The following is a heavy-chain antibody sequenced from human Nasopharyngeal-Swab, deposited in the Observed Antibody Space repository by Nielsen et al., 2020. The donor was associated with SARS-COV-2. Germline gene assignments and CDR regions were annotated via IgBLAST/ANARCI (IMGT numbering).Heavy chain of an antibody. J-gene: IGHJ4*02. CDR2: INPYSGDT. CDR1: GYFFTDYY. Sequence: ASVKVSCKASGYFFTDYYMHWVRQAPGQGLEWMGRINPYSGDTKYAQNFQSRVTVTRDTSINTVYVELSSLTSDDTAVYYCVRDDGDVPGITGSGPPGGFWGQGTLVTVSS. V-gene: IGHV1-2*06. CDR3: VRDDGDVPGITGSGPPGGF. D-gene: IGHD6-13*01.